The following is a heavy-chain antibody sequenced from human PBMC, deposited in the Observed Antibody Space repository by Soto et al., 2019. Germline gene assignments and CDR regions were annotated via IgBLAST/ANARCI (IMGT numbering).Heavy chain of an antibody. CDR1: GFTFSSYG. D-gene: IGHD2-15*01. Sequence: QVQLVESGGGVVQPGRSLRLSCAASGFTFSSYGMHWVRQAPGKGLEWVAVISYDGSNKYYADSVKGRFTISRDNSKNTLYLQMNSLRAEDTAVYYCAKDRRDCSGGSCYSHYYGMDVWGQGTTVTVSS. V-gene: IGHV3-30*18. J-gene: IGHJ6*02. CDR2: ISYDGSNK. CDR3: AKDRRDCSGGSCYSHYYGMDV.